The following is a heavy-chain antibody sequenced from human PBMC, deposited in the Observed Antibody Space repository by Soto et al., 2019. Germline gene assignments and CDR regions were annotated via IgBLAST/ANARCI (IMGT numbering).Heavy chain of an antibody. Sequence: SVKVSCKASGGTFSSYAISWVRQAPGQGLEWMGGIIPIFGTANYAQKFQGRVTITADESTSTAYMELSSLRSEDTAVYYCAVDCSSTGEAYYYYYGMDVWGKGTTVTFSS. V-gene: IGHV1-69*13. D-gene: IGHD2-2*01. J-gene: IGHJ6*04. CDR1: GGTFSSYA. CDR3: AVDCSSTGEAYYYYYGMDV. CDR2: IIPIFGTA.